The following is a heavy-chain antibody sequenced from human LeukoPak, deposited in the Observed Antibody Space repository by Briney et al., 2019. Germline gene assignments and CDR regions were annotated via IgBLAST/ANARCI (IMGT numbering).Heavy chain of an antibody. Sequence: SETLSLTCTVSGYSISSGYYWGWIRQPPGKGLEWIGSIYHSGSTYYNPSLKSRVTISLDTSKNQFSLKLSSVTAADTAVYYCAREDYGGRFGYWGQGTLVTVSS. J-gene: IGHJ4*02. CDR3: AREDYGGRFGY. V-gene: IGHV4-38-2*02. CDR2: IYHSGST. D-gene: IGHD4-23*01. CDR1: GYSISSGYY.